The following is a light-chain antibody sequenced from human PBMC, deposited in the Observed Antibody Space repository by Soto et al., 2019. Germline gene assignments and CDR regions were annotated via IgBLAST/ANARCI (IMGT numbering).Light chain of an antibody. Sequence: DIPMTQPASSLPASVGDTVTISCQASQDISNYLNWFQQKPGKAPQLLIYDVLNVETGVPSRFSGRGSGTDFTLIISNLQPEDFATYYCQQYDQLPITFGGGTKVDI. V-gene: IGKV1-33*01. CDR3: QQYDQLPIT. J-gene: IGKJ4*01. CDR1: QDISNY. CDR2: DVL.